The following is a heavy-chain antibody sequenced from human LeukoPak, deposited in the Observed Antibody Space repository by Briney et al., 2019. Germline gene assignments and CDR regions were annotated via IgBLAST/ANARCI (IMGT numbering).Heavy chain of an antibody. J-gene: IGHJ5*02. Sequence: SETLSLTCTVSGASITSYFWSWIRHPPGKGLEWIGYIHYLRSAIYNPSLKSRLTISVDTSKYQFSLQLSSVTAADTAVYYCARADEYVSTWGQGTLVTVSS. CDR3: ARADEYVST. CDR2: IHYLRSA. CDR1: GASITSYF. V-gene: IGHV4-59*01. D-gene: IGHD3-16*01.